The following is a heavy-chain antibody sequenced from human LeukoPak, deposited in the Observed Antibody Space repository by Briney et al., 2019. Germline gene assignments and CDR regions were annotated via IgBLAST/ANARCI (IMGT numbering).Heavy chain of an antibody. Sequence: SCKASGYTFTSYYMHWVRQAPGKGLEWVAVISYDGSNKYYADSVKGRFTISRDNSKNTLYLQMNSLRAEDTAVYYCAKDRSHRDDILTGYSDYWGQGTLVTVSS. J-gene: IGHJ4*02. D-gene: IGHD3-9*01. V-gene: IGHV3-30*18. CDR1: GYTFTSYY. CDR3: AKDRSHRDDILTGYSDY. CDR2: ISYDGSNK.